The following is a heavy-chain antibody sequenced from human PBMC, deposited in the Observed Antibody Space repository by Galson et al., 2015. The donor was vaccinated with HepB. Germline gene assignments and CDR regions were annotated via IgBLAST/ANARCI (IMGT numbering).Heavy chain of an antibody. D-gene: IGHD2-2*02. CDR1: GGTFSNYA. J-gene: IGHJ6*03. CDR3: ARGYCSSSSCYTGHTWYYYYMDV. CDR2: IIPIFDTA. V-gene: IGHV1-69*13. Sequence: SVKVSCKASGGTFSNYAISWVRQAPGQGLEWMGGIIPIFDTANYAQKFQGRVTITADESTSTAYMELSSLRSEDTAVYYCARGYCSSSSCYTGHTWYYYYMDVWGQGTMVTVSS.